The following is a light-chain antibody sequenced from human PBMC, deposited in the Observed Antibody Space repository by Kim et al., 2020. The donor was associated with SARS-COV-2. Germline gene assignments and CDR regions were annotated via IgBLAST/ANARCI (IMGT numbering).Light chain of an antibody. CDR3: QQYYSTPVT. J-gene: IGKJ3*01. CDR2: WAS. CDR1: QSVFYSSINKNY. Sequence: DIVLTQFPDSLSASLGERATVNCKSSQSVFYSSINKNYLAWYQQKPGQPPKLLIFWASTRESGVPDRFSGSGSGTDFTLTISSLQAEDVAVYYCQQYYSTPVTFGPGTKVDIK. V-gene: IGKV4-1*01.